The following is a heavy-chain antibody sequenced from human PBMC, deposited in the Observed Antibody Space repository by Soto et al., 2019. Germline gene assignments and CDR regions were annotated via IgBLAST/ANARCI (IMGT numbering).Heavy chain of an antibody. CDR1: GGSISPYY. Sequence: QVQLQESGPGRVKPSETLSLTCTASGGSISPYYWSWIRQPPGEGMEWLGYIYYSGYTNYNPSLKSRLTISVDTAKNQFSLRLCSVTAADTSVYFCARLIRDASGSYRLDYWGRGTLVTVSS. D-gene: IGHD3-10*01. CDR3: ARLIRDASGSYRLDY. CDR2: IYYSGYT. J-gene: IGHJ4*02. V-gene: IGHV4-59*08.